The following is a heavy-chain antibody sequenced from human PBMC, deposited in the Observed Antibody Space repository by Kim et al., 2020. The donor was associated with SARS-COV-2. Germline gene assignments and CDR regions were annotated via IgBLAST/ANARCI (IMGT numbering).Heavy chain of an antibody. V-gene: IGHV3-21*01. CDR1: GFTFSSYS. Sequence: GGSLRLSCAASGFTFSSYSMNWVRQAPGKGLEWVSSISSSSSYIYYADSVKGRFTISRDNAKNSLYLQMNSLRAEDTAVYYCARSCMKDYYYYGMDVWGQGTTVTVSS. D-gene: IGHD2-15*01. CDR3: ARSCMKDYYYYGMDV. J-gene: IGHJ6*02. CDR2: ISSSSSYI.